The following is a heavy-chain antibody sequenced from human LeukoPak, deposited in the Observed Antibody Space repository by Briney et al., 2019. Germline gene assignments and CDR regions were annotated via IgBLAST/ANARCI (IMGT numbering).Heavy chain of an antibody. CDR2: INPNSGGT. V-gene: IGHV1-2*02. D-gene: IGHD6-13*01. CDR3: ARVGGSSYTDY. CDR1: GYTFTSYG. Sequence: GASVKVSCKASGYTFTSYGISWVRQAPGQGLEWMGWINPNSGGTNYAQKFQGRVTMTRDTSISTAYMELSRLRSDDTAVYYCARVGGSSYTDYWGQGTLVTVSS. J-gene: IGHJ4*02.